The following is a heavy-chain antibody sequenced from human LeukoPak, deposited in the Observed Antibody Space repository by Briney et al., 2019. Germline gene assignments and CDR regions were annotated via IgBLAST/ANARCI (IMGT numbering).Heavy chain of an antibody. J-gene: IGHJ6*02. Sequence: ASGYTFTSYGISWVRQAPGKGLEWVSVITGSGGNTYYADSVKGRFTISKDNSKNTVYLQMSSLRVDDTAVYYCAKAASSSWPSYYYGMDVWGQGTTVTVSS. CDR3: AKAASSSWPSYYYGMDV. CDR1: GYTFTSYG. D-gene: IGHD6-13*01. CDR2: ITGSGGNT. V-gene: IGHV3-23*01.